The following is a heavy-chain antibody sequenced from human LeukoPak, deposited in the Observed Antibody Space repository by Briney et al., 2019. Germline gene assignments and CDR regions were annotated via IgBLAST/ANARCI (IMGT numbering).Heavy chain of an antibody. J-gene: IGHJ4*02. CDR1: GDSVSSNSAA. CDR2: TYYRSKWYN. CDR3: ARGYYYGSGSYYPWFDY. V-gene: IGHV6-1*01. Sequence: SQTLSLTCAISGDSVSSNSAAWNWIRQSPSRGLEWQGRTYYRSKWYNDYAVSVKSRITINPDTSKNQFSLQLNSVTPEDTAVYYCARGYYYGSGSYYPWFDYWGQGTLVTVSS. D-gene: IGHD3-10*01.